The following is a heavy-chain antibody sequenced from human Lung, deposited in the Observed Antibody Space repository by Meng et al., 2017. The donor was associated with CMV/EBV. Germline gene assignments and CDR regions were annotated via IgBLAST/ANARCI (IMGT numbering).Heavy chain of an antibody. CDR2: VNPISNDT. Sequence: QVQLVKSGAEVRRPGASVKISCQSSGYSFSGFYLNCARQAPGHGLEWLGRVNPISNDTHLAQKFEGRITVTRGATINTSFMELTRLRPDDTAVYYCAKSSDNGWSSWGPGTLVTVSS. CDR1: GYSFSGFY. CDR3: AKSSDNGWSS. V-gene: IGHV1-2*06. J-gene: IGHJ4*01. D-gene: IGHD6-19*01.